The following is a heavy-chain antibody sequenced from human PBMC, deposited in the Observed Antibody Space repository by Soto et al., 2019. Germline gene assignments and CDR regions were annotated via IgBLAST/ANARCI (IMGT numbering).Heavy chain of an antibody. Sequence: QVQLVQSGAEVKKPGASVKVSFEAYGYTFRNYGITWVRQAPGQGLEWMGWVSAYNRNTNYAQKFHERVTMTTDTSTSTAYMELRSLRSDDTAIYFCASERQWESLPYWGQGTLVTVSS. D-gene: IGHD1-26*01. CDR2: VSAYNRNT. CDR1: GYTFRNYG. J-gene: IGHJ4*02. V-gene: IGHV1-18*01. CDR3: ASERQWESLPY.